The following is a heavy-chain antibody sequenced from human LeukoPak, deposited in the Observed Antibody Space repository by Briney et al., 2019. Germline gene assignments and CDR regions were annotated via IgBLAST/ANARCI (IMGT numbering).Heavy chain of an antibody. J-gene: IGHJ4*02. CDR3: ARGGDYYGGSCYYWDF. D-gene: IGHD3-22*01. Sequence: GSLRLSFAASGFTFSNYWMNWVRPAPGKGLEWVANIKQDGSEKYYVDSVEGPFTISRDNPKNSLYLQMNSLRAEDTAVYYCARGGDYYGGSCYYWDFWGQGTLVTVSS. V-gene: IGHV3-7*01. CDR1: GFTFSNYW. CDR2: IKQDGSEK.